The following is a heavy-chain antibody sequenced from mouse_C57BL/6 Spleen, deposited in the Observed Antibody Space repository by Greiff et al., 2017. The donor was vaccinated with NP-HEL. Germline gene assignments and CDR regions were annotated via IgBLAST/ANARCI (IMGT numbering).Heavy chain of an antibody. D-gene: IGHD1-1*01. CDR2: TGPGSGST. CDR1: GYTFTDYY. Sequence: QVQLKQSGAELVKPGASVKISCKASGYTFTDYYINWVKQRPGQGLEWIGKTGPGSGSTYYNEKFKGKATLTADKSSSTAYMQLSSLTSEDSAVYFCARSGAVDYWGQGTTLTVSS. V-gene: IGHV1-77*01. CDR3: ARSGAVDY. J-gene: IGHJ2*01.